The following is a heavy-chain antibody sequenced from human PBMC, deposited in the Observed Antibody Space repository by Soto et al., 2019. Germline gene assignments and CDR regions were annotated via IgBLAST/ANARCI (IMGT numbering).Heavy chain of an antibody. CDR2: ISSSGNT. CDR3: ARAPMVLTRSYFDS. D-gene: IGHD3-22*01. Sequence: SETLSLTCTVSDGSIINFYWSWIRQPPGKGLEWIGYISSSGNTNYNPSLKSRVSISVDTSKNQFSLNLTSVTAADTGVYYCARAPMVLTRSYFDSWGQGTPVNVS. CDR1: DGSIINFY. J-gene: IGHJ4*02. V-gene: IGHV4-59*01.